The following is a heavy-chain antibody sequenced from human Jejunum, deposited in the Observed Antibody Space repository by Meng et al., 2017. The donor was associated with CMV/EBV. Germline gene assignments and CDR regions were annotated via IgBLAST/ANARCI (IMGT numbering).Heavy chain of an antibody. Sequence: LSLTCTVSGGSLCPSYWRWIRQVPGQGLEFIGFMYYSGSTNYNPSLKSRVTISVDTSKKQFSLTLNSVTAADTSMYYCARRYGELWGQGTLGTVSS. CDR1: GGSLCPSY. CDR3: ARRYGEL. J-gene: IGHJ4*02. D-gene: IGHD1-7*01. V-gene: IGHV4-59*13. CDR2: MYYSGST.